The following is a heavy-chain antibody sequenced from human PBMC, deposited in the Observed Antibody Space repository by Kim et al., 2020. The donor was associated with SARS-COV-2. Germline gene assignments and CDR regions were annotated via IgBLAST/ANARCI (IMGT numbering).Heavy chain of an antibody. D-gene: IGHD3-3*01. CDR1: GFTVSSNY. V-gene: IGHV3-66*01. CDR3: ARGVYYYDFWSGSDY. CDR2: IYSGGST. Sequence: GGSLRLSCAASGFTVSSNYMSWVRQAPGKGLEWVSVIYSGGSTYYADSVKGRFTISRDNSKNTLYLQMNSLRAEDTAVYYCARGVYYYDFWSGSDYWGQGTLVTVSS. J-gene: IGHJ4*02.